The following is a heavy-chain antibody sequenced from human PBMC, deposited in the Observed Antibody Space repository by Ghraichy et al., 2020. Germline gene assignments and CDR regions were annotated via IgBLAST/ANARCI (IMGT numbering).Heavy chain of an antibody. CDR3: ARDGQAASILSYFDN. V-gene: IGHV1-46*03. D-gene: IGHD5-12*01. CDR2: INPSRATT. Sequence: ASVKVSCKASGYTFTNYFMHWVRQAPGQGLEWMGIINPSRATTSYAQKFQGRVTMTRDTSTTTVYMELSGLRSEDTAVYYCARDGQAASILSYFDNWGQGTLVTVSS. J-gene: IGHJ4*02. CDR1: GYTFTNYF.